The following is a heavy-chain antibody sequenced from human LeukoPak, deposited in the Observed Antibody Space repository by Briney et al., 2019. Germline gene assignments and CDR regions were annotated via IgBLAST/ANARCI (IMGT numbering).Heavy chain of an antibody. CDR1: GYTFTGYG. CDR3: ARTPEGFGELLRYYYGMDV. Sequence: TSVKVSCKASGYTFTGYGITWVRQTPGQGLEWMGWISAHNGNTNYAQKLQGRVTMTTDTSTNTAYMELRSLRSDDTAVYYCARTPEGFGELLRYYYGMDVWGQGTTVTVSS. CDR2: ISAHNGNT. V-gene: IGHV1-18*01. D-gene: IGHD3-10*01. J-gene: IGHJ6*02.